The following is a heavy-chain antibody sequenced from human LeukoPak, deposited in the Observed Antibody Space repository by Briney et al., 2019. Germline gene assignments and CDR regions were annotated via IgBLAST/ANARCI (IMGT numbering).Heavy chain of an antibody. CDR2: IYYSGST. Sequence: SETLSLTCTVSGGSISSSSYYWGWIRQPPGKGLEWIGSIYYSGSTYYNPSLKSRVTISVDTSKNQFSLKLSSVTAADTAVYYCARDGSSGSYYWVYWGQGTLVTVSS. V-gene: IGHV4-39*07. J-gene: IGHJ4*02. CDR3: ARDGSSGSYYWVY. D-gene: IGHD3-10*01. CDR1: GGSISSSSYY.